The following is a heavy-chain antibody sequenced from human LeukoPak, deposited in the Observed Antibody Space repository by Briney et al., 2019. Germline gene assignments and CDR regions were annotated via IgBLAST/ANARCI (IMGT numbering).Heavy chain of an antibody. CDR3: ARATSSYFYYMDV. V-gene: IGHV4-4*07. CDR2: IYISGSGST. D-gene: IGHD5-12*01. J-gene: IGHJ6*03. CDR1: GGSISSHY. Sequence: PSETLSLTCTVSGGSISSHYWSWIRQPAGKGLEWIGRIYISGSGSTNYNPSLKSRVTMSVDTSKNQFSLKLSSVTAADTAVYYCARATSSYFYYMDVWGKGTTVTISS.